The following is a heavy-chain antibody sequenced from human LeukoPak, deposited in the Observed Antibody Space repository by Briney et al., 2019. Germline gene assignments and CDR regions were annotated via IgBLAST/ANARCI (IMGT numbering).Heavy chain of an antibody. CDR3: AWHYYDY. CDR1: GFTFSKAW. CDR2: IKSKTDGGTT. J-gene: IGHJ4*02. Sequence: GGSLRLSCAASGFTFSKAWMSRVRQAPGKGLEWVGRIKSKTDGGTTDYAAPVKDRFTISRDDSKNTLYLQMNSLKTEDTAVYYCAWHYYDYWGQGTLVTVST. V-gene: IGHV3-15*01.